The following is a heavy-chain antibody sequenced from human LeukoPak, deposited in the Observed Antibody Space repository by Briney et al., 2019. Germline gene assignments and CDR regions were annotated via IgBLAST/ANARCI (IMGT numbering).Heavy chain of an antibody. Sequence: SETLSLTCAVYGGSFSGYYWGWVRQHPGKGLGWLGEINHSGSTNYNPSVKRRVPISVGTSKNQFSLKLSSVTAADTAVYYCARAYGSGSDFSWFDPWGQGTLVTVSS. CDR2: INHSGST. D-gene: IGHD3-10*01. V-gene: IGHV4-34*01. CDR3: ARAYGSGSDFSWFDP. J-gene: IGHJ5*02. CDR1: GGSFSGYY.